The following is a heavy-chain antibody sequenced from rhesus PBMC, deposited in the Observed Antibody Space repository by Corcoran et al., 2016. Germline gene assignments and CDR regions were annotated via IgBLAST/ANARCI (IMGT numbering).Heavy chain of an antibody. D-gene: IGHD3-9*01. J-gene: IGHJ6*01. CDR2: IYGSGGCT. Sequence: QVQLQESGPGLVKPSETLPLTCAVSGGSISDDYYWSWIRQPPGKGLEWIGYIYGSGGCTNYNPSLKNRVTISIDTSKNQFSLKLSSVTAADTAVYYCARDHLANPYYEDDYGYYYYGLDSWGQGVVVTVSS. V-gene: IGHV4-106*01. CDR1: GGSISDDYY. CDR3: ARDHLANPYYEDDYGYYYYGLDS.